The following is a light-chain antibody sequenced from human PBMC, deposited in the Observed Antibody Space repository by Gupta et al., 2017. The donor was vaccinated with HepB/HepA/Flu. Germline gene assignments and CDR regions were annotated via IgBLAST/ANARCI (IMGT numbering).Light chain of an antibody. V-gene: IGLV4-69*01. CDR2: VNSDGSH. CDR1: GGHSSYA. J-gene: IGLJ3*02. CDR3: QTWGTGINWV. Sequence: HLVLTQSPSASASLGASVKLTCTLSGGHSSYAIAWHQQQPEKGPRYLMNVNSDGSHNKGDGIPDRFSGSSSGAERYLTISNLQAEDEADYYCQTWGTGINWVFGGGTKLTVL.